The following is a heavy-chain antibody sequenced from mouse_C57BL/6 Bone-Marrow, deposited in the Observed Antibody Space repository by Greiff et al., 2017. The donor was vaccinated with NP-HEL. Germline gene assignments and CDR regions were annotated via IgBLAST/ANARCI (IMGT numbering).Heavy chain of an antibody. V-gene: IGHV2-6*01. Sequence: QVQLQQSGPGLVAPSQSLSITCTVSGFSLTSYGVDWVRQSPGKGLEWLGVIWGVGSTNYNSALKSRLSISKDNSKSQVFLKMNSLQTDDTAMYYCARDYGSSSHFDYWGQGTTLTVSS. J-gene: IGHJ2*01. CDR1: GFSLTSYG. D-gene: IGHD1-1*01. CDR3: ARDYGSSSHFDY. CDR2: IWGVGST.